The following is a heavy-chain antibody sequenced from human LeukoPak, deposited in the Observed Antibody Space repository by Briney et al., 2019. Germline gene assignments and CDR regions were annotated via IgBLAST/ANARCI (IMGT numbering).Heavy chain of an antibody. V-gene: IGHV1-18*01. CDR2: ISIYNGNT. CDR1: GYTFTNYG. J-gene: IGHJ6*03. CDR3: ARGGDGYNWGYYYYYMDV. Sequence: GASVKVSCKASGYTFTNYGISWVRQAPGQGLEWMGWISIYNGNTNYAQKLQGRVTMTTDTSTSTAYMELRSLRSDDTAVYYCARGGDGYNWGYYYYYMDVWGKGTTVTVSS. D-gene: IGHD5-24*01.